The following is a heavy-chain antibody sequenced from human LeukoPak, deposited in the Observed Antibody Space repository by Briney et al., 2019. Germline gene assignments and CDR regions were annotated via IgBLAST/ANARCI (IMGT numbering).Heavy chain of an antibody. J-gene: IGHJ6*02. V-gene: IGHV3-30*03. Sequence: GGSLRLSCAASGFTFSSYGMHWVRQAPGKGLEWVAVISYDGSNKYYADSVKGRFTIFRDNSKNTLSLQMNSLRTEDTAVYYCARVRQKQLLDVWGQGTTVTVSS. CDR2: ISYDGSNK. CDR3: ARVRQKQLLDV. D-gene: IGHD6-13*01. CDR1: GFTFSSYG.